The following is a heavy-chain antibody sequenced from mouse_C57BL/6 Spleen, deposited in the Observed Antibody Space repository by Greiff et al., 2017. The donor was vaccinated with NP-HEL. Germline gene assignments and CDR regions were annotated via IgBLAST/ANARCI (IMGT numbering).Heavy chain of an antibody. V-gene: IGHV2-2*01. D-gene: IGHD1-1*01. CDR3: ARNGGNYYGSSFGGFAY. Sequence: QVQLQQSGPGLVQPSQSLSITCTVSGFSFTSYGVHWVRPSPGKGLEWLGVIWSGGSTDYNAAFISRLSISKDNSKSQVFLKMNRLQADDTAIYYCARNGGNYYGSSFGGFAYWGQGTLVTVSA. CDR2: IWSGGST. CDR1: GFSFTSYG. J-gene: IGHJ3*01.